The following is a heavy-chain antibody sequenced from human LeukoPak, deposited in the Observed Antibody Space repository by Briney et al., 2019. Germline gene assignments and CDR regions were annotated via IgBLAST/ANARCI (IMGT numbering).Heavy chain of an antibody. D-gene: IGHD3-22*01. CDR2: INTDGSST. Sequence: GGSLRLSCAASGFTFSSYWMHWVRQAPGKGLVWVSRINTDGSSTSYADSVKGRFTISRDNAKNSVYLQMNSLKTEDTAVYYCTSREPYSYDRSGYHFDYWGQGTLVTVSS. CDR3: TSREPYSYDRSGYHFDY. CDR1: GFTFSSYW. V-gene: IGHV3-74*01. J-gene: IGHJ4*02.